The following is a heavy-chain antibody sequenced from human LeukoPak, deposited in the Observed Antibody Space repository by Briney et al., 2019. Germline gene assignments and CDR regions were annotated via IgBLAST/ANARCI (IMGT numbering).Heavy chain of an antibody. V-gene: IGHV3-30*18. CDR2: ISYDGSNK. CDR3: AKVVDSSRWSCFDY. CDR1: GFTFSSYG. D-gene: IGHD6-13*01. Sequence: GGSLRLSCAASGFTFSSYGMHWVRQAPGKGVEWVAVISYDGSNKYYADSVKGRFTISRDNSKNTLYLQMNSLRTEDSAVYYCAKVVDSSRWSCFDYWGQGTLVTVSS. J-gene: IGHJ4*02.